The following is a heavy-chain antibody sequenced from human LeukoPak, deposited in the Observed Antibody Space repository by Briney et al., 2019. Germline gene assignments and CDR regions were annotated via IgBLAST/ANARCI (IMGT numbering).Heavy chain of an antibody. CDR1: GYTFTGYY. D-gene: IGHD6-13*01. V-gene: IGHV1-2*02. CDR3: ARSFGYSSSWYS. J-gene: IGHJ5*02. Sequence: ASVKVSCKASGYTFTGYYMHWVRQAPGQGLEWMGWINPNSGGTNYAQKFQGRVTMTRDTSISTAYMELSRLRSDDTAVYYCARSFGYSSSWYSWGQGTLVTVSS. CDR2: INPNSGGT.